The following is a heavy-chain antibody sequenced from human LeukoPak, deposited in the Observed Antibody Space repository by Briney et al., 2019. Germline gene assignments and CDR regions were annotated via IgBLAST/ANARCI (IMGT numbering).Heavy chain of an antibody. J-gene: IGHJ5*02. CDR3: ARGPRNDP. Sequence: ASVKVSCKTSRYPFTTWEINWVRQAAGQGLEWMGWVHPNGGKTAYAQKFQGRVTMTRDTSISTAYMELSGLTSDDTAVYFCARGPRNDPWGQGTLVTVSS. CDR2: VHPNGGKT. V-gene: IGHV1-8*01. D-gene: IGHD1-14*01. CDR1: RYPFTTWE.